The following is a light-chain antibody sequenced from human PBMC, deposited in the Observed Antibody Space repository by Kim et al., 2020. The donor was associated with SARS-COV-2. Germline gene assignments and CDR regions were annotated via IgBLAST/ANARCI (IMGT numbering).Light chain of an antibody. CDR2: GAS. CDR1: QSVSSIY. J-gene: IGKJ4*01. V-gene: IGKV3-20*01. Sequence: EIVLTQSPGTLSLSPGERATLSCRASQSVSSIYLAWYQQKSGRAPRLLIYGASNRVTGTPDRFSGSGSGTDFTRTISRLEPEDFAVYYCQQYSRSPLTFGGGTKVDSK. CDR3: QQYSRSPLT.